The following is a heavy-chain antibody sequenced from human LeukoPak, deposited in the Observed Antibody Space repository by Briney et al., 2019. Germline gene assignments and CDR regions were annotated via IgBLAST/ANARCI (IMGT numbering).Heavy chain of an antibody. Sequence: SETLSLTCAVSGYSISSGYYWGWIRQPPGKGLEWIGSIYHSGSTYYNPSLKSRVTISVDTSKNQLSLKLSSVTAAGTAVYYCARVVVVPAAPYFQHWGQGTLVTVSS. J-gene: IGHJ1*01. CDR2: IYHSGST. D-gene: IGHD2-2*01. V-gene: IGHV4-38-2*01. CDR3: ARVVVVPAAPYFQH. CDR1: GYSISSGYY.